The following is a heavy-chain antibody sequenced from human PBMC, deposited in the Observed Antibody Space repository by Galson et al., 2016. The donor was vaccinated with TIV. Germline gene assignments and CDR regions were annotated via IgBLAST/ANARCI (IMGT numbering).Heavy chain of an antibody. J-gene: IGHJ4*02. Sequence: LRLSCAASGFTFSSYAMHWVRQAPGKGLEWVAIVSYDGRTKDDSDSVRGRFTISRDNPKNTLYLQMNGLRREDTGIYYCARERTSVVGRSLDFWGQGTVVTVSS. CDR2: VSYDGRTK. D-gene: IGHD2-15*01. CDR3: ARERTSVVGRSLDF. CDR1: GFTFSSYA. V-gene: IGHV3-30-3*01.